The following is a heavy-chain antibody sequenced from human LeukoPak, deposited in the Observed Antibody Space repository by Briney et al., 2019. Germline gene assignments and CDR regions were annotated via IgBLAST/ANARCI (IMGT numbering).Heavy chain of an antibody. CDR3: TKYQAIWRDYFDY. V-gene: IGHV3-23*01. CDR2: ITGGGGST. Sequence: GGSLRLSCAASRFTFCNYAMRWVRQAPGKGLEWVSGITGGGGSTYYADSVRGRFTVSRDTSKNTLYLQMNSLRAEDTALYYCTKYQAIWRDYFDYWGQGTLVTVSS. D-gene: IGHD3-3*01. J-gene: IGHJ4*02. CDR1: RFTFCNYA.